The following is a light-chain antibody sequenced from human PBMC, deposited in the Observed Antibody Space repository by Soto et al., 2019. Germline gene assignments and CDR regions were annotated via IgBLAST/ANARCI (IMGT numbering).Light chain of an antibody. Sequence: QSVLTQPPSASGSPGQSVTISCTGTSSDVGGYNYVSWFQQHPGKAPKLIIHEVNQRPSGVPDRFSGSKSGNTASLTVSGLQAEDEGTYYCYSYAGDYVYVFGTGTKVTVL. J-gene: IGLJ1*01. CDR3: YSYAGDYVYV. CDR2: EVN. CDR1: SSDVGGYNY. V-gene: IGLV2-8*01.